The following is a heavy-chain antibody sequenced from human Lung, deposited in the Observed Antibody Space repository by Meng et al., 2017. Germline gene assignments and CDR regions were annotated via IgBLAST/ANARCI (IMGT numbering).Heavy chain of an antibody. CDR2: INPKSGDT. Sequence: QVQLVRAGAWVKKPGASVKVSCKASGYTFPDYWLHWVRRAPGQGLEWMGRINPKSGDTHYAQRFQGRVTMTGDTSISTAYMELSGLRSDDTAMYYCARDEDISAAGKLFGDYWGQGTLVTVSS. V-gene: IGHV1-2*06. J-gene: IGHJ4*02. CDR3: ARDEDISAAGKLFGDY. D-gene: IGHD6-13*01. CDR1: GYTFPDYW.